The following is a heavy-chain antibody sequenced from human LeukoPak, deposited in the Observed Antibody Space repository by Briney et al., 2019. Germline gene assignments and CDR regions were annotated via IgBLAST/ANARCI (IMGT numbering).Heavy chain of an antibody. J-gene: IGHJ4*02. CDR1: GGTFSSYA. Sequence: SVNVSCEASGGTFSSYAISWVRQAPGQGLEWMGGIIPIFGTANYAQKFQGRVTITADKSTSTAYMELSSLRSDDTAVYYCARDPRFPGTNPNEEQLAYFDYWGQGTLVTVSS. V-gene: IGHV1-69*06. CDR3: ARDPRFPGTNPNEEQLAYFDY. CDR2: IIPIFGTA. D-gene: IGHD6-13*01.